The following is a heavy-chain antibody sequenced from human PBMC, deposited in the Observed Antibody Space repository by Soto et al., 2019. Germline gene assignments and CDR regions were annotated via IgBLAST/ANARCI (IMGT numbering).Heavy chain of an antibody. Sequence: QAQLVESGGGVVQPGRSLRLSCAASGFTFNNYPMHWVRQAPGKGLEWVVVISYDGSNKYYADSVKGRFTISRDNSKNTLYLQMNSLRAEDTAMYYCARASSKQWLVSSFYGMDVGGQGTTVTVSS. J-gene: IGHJ6*02. CDR3: ARASSKQWLVSSFYGMDV. CDR1: GFTFNNYP. CDR2: ISYDGSNK. V-gene: IGHV3-30-3*01. D-gene: IGHD6-19*01.